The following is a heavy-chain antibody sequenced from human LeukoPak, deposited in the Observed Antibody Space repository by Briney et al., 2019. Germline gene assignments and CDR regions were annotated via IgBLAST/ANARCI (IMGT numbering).Heavy chain of an antibody. J-gene: IGHJ4*02. CDR1: GYTFTGYY. CDR2: INPNSGAT. CDR3: AISDNGSGLTFDY. D-gene: IGHD3-10*01. Sequence: ASVEVSCKASGYTFTGYYMHWVRQVPGQGLEWMGWINPNSGATTYALQFQGRVTMTRDTSISKAYMELSRLRSADTAVYYCAISDNGSGLTFDYWGQGTLVTVSS. V-gene: IGHV1-2*02.